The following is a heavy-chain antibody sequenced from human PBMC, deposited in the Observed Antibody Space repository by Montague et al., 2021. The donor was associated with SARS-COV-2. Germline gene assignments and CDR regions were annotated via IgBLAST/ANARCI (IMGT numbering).Heavy chain of an antibody. J-gene: IGHJ4*02. Sequence: SETLSLTCAVSGASITTYYWSWIRQPPGQGLEWIGHIYYNEKTNYNPSLKSRVTISMDTPKNHFSFKVTSVTAADTALYFCAGGQQMNYFDFWGQATLVTVSS. CDR3: AGGQQMNYFDF. CDR2: IYYNEKT. V-gene: IGHV4-59*13. D-gene: IGHD1/OR15-1a*01. CDR1: GASITTYY.